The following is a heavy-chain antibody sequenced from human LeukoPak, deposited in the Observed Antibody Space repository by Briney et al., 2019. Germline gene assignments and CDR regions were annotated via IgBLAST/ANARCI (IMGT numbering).Heavy chain of an antibody. J-gene: IGHJ6*02. CDR2: INHSGST. CDR3: ARATGGHDSSGYPQKAGGDYYYYGMDV. CDR1: GGSFSGYY. V-gene: IGHV4-34*01. D-gene: IGHD3-22*01. Sequence: SETLSLTCAVYGGSFSGYYWSWIRQPPGKGLEWIGEINHSGSTNYNPSLKSRVTISVDTSKNQFSLKLSSVTAADTAVYYCARATGGHDSSGYPQKAGGDYYYYGMDVWGQGTTVTVSS.